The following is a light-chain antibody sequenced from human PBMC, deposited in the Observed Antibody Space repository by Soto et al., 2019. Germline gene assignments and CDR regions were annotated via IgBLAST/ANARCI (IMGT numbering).Light chain of an antibody. CDR3: QQYGTSPFT. CDR2: GAS. Sequence: EIVLTQSPGTLSLSPGEGATLSCRASQSVNNNYLAWYQQRPGQATRLLIYGASSRPNGVPDRFFGSGSGTDFTLTISRLEPEDFAVFFCQQYGTSPFTFGPGTTVDI. J-gene: IGKJ3*01. CDR1: QSVNNNY. V-gene: IGKV3-20*01.